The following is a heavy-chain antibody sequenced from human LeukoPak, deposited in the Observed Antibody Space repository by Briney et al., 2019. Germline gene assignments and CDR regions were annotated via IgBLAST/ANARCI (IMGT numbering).Heavy chain of an antibody. Sequence: SETLSLTCTVSGGSISSYYWSWIRQPAGKGLEWIGRIYTSGSTNYNPSLKSRVTMSVDTSKNQFSLKLSSVTAADTAVYYCARQRHDYGGYYFDYWGQGTLVTVSS. CDR2: IYTSGST. CDR1: GGSISSYY. D-gene: IGHD4-17*01. J-gene: IGHJ4*02. V-gene: IGHV4-4*07. CDR3: ARQRHDYGGYYFDY.